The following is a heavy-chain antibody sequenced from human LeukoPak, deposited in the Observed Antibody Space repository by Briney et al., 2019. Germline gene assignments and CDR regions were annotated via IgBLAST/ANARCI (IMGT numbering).Heavy chain of an antibody. Sequence: PSETLSLTCTVSGGSISSYYWSWIRQPPGKGLEGVGYIYYSGSTNYNPSLKSRVTISVDTSKNQFSLKLSSVTAADTAVYYCARTGSIAVFWSFWFDPWGQGTLVTVSS. V-gene: IGHV4-59*01. CDR1: GGSISSYY. CDR2: IYYSGST. D-gene: IGHD6-19*01. CDR3: ARTGSIAVFWSFWFDP. J-gene: IGHJ5*02.